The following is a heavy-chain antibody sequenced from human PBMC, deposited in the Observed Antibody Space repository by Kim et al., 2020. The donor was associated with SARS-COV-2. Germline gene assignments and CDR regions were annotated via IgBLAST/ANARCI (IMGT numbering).Heavy chain of an antibody. D-gene: IGHD2-2*03. V-gene: IGHV1-2*02. J-gene: IGHJ4*02. CDR1: GYTFSDYH. CDR3: ATWIPVPTGRVPY. CDR2: INCKTGVT. Sequence: ASVKVSCKASGYTFSDYHIHWVLQAPGQGLEWMAWINCKTGVTEYAQMFQGRITVTRDTSISTAYMDVSGLMSDDTAVYYCATWIPVPTGRVPYWGQGTLVTVSS.